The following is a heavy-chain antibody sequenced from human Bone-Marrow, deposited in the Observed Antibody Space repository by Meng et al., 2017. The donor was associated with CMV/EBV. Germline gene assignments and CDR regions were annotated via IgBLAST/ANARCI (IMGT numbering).Heavy chain of an antibody. Sequence: SVKVSCKASGGTFSSYAISWVRQAPGQGLEWMGGIIPIFGTANYAQKFQGRVTITTDESTSTAYMELSSLRSEDTDVYYCARGRREMATIAPYYFDYWGQGTLVTLSS. V-gene: IGHV1-69*05. CDR1: GGTFSSYA. CDR2: IIPIFGTA. D-gene: IGHD5-24*01. CDR3: ARGRREMATIAPYYFDY. J-gene: IGHJ4*02.